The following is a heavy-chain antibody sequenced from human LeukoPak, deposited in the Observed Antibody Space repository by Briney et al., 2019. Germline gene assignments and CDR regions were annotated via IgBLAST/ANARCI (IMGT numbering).Heavy chain of an antibody. CDR1: GYTFTNYA. V-gene: IGHV7-4-1*02. Sequence: ASVKVSCKTSGYTFTNYAMNWVRQAPGQGLEWMGWINTNTGNPTYAQGFTGRFVFSLDTSVSTAYLQISSLKAEDTAVYYCAIEQQLVPTYHWAPQLHFQHWGQGTLVTVSS. D-gene: IGHD6-13*01. CDR2: INTNTGNP. CDR3: AIEQQLVPTYHWAPQLHFQH. J-gene: IGHJ1*01.